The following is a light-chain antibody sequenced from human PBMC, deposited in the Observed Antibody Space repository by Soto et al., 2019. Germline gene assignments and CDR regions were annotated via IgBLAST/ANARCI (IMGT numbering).Light chain of an antibody. V-gene: IGLV1-40*01. CDR3: QSYDGSLSRSV. Sequence: QSVLTQPPSVSGAPGQRVTISCTGSSSNFGAGFAVQWYQQLPGTAPKVVIYENTKRPSGVPGRFSGSKSGTLASLAITGLQAEDEAHYYCQSYDGSLSRSVFGGGTKVTVL. CDR2: ENT. CDR1: SSNFGAGFA. J-gene: IGLJ2*01.